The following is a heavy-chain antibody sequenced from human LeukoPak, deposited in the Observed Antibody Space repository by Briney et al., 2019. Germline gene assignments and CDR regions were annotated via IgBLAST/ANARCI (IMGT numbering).Heavy chain of an antibody. CDR2: IYHSGST. CDR1: GYSISGGYF. J-gene: IGHJ3*02. Sequence: SETLSLTCTVSGYSISGGYFWGWIRQPPGKGLEWIGSIYHSGSTYYNPSLKSRVTISVDTSKNQFSLKMSSVTAADTAVYYCARERDYYGSGSYYKPDAFDIWGQGTMVTVSS. V-gene: IGHV4-38-2*02. D-gene: IGHD3-10*01. CDR3: ARERDYYGSGSYYKPDAFDI.